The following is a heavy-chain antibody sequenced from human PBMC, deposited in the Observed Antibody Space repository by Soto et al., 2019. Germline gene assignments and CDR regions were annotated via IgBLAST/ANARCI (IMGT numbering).Heavy chain of an antibody. V-gene: IGHV3-30*18. Sequence: PGGSLRLSCAASGFTFSSYGMHWVRTAPGKGLEWVAVISYDGSNKYYADSVKGRFTIARDNSKNTLYLQMNSLRAEDTAVYYCAKDLRWERERRYYYGMDVWGQGTTVTVSS. CDR2: ISYDGSNK. J-gene: IGHJ6*02. D-gene: IGHD1-26*01. CDR1: GFTFSSYG. CDR3: AKDLRWERERRYYYGMDV.